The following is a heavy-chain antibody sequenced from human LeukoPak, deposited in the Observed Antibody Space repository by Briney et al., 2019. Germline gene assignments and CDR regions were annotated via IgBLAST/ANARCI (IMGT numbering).Heavy chain of an antibody. Sequence: GGSLRLSCAASGFTFSSYDMHWVRQATGKGLEWVSAIGTAGDTYYPGSAKGRFTIARENAKNSLYLQMNSLRAGDTAVYYCARGGYYYYMDVWGKGTTVTVSS. CDR2: IGTAGDT. CDR3: ARGGYYYYMDV. V-gene: IGHV3-13*01. CDR1: GFTFSSYD. J-gene: IGHJ6*03.